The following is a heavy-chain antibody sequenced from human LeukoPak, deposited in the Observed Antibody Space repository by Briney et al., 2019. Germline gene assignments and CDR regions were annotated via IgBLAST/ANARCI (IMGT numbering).Heavy chain of an antibody. Sequence: GGSLRLSCAASGFTVSSNYMSWVRQAPGKGLEWVSVIYSGGSTYYADSVKGRFTISRDNSKNTLYLQMNSLRAEDTAVYYCARDARGYCSGGSCYQHDYWGQGILVTVSS. CDR2: IYSGGST. V-gene: IGHV3-66*01. CDR3: ARDARGYCSGGSCYQHDY. D-gene: IGHD2-15*01. CDR1: GFTVSSNY. J-gene: IGHJ4*02.